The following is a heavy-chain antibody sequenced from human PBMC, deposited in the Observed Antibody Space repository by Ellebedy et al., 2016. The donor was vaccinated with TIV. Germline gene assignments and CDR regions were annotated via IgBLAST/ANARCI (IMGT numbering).Heavy chain of an antibody. CDR2: INPDSGGT. CDR1: GYTFTGYY. J-gene: IGHJ4*02. D-gene: IGHD3-10*01. V-gene: IGHV1-2*02. CDR3: ARFGSGSDADS. Sequence: AASVKVSCKASGYTFTGYYMHWVRQAPGQGLGWMGWINPDSGGTTYAQKFQGRVTMTRDTSISTAHMELSRLRSDDTAVYYCARFGSGSDADSWGQGTLVTVSS.